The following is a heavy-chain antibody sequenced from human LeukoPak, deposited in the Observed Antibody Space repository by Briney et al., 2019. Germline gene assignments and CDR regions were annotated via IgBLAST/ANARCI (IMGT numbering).Heavy chain of an antibody. CDR3: AKDSSSYDWGYMDV. J-gene: IGHJ6*03. V-gene: IGHV3-23*01. Sequence: PGGSLRLSCAASGFTFSTYAMSWVRQAPGKGLEWVSLIGGSDGRTRYADSVKGRFTISRDNSKNTLYLEMNSLGAKDTAVYYCAKDSSSYDWGYMDVWGKGTTVTISS. CDR2: IGGSDGRT. D-gene: IGHD3-22*01. CDR1: GFTFSTYA.